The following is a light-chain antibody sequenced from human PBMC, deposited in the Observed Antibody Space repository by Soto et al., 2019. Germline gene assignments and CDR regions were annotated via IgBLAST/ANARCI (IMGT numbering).Light chain of an antibody. CDR1: SSDVGNYNL. CDR3: CSYAGSTTFVI. Sequence: QSALTQPASVSGSPGQSITISCTGTSSDVGNYNLVTWYQQRPGKAPRFIIYEVYKRPSGISDRFSGFKSGNTASLTISGLQAEDEADYYCCSYAGSTTFVIFGGGTQLTVL. J-gene: IGLJ2*01. V-gene: IGLV2-23*02. CDR2: EVY.